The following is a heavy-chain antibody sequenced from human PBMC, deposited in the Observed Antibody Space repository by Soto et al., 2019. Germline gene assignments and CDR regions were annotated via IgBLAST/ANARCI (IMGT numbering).Heavy chain of an antibody. CDR1: GFTFTSSA. D-gene: IGHD3-22*01. V-gene: IGHV1-58*01. Sequence: SVKVSCKASGFTFTSSAVQWVRQARGQRLEWIGWIVVGSGNTNYAQKFQERVTITRDMSTSTAYMELSSLRSEDTAVYYCATPQTYYYDSSGYYSDAFDIWGQGTRVTVSS. J-gene: IGHJ3*02. CDR2: IVVGSGNT. CDR3: ATPQTYYYDSSGYYSDAFDI.